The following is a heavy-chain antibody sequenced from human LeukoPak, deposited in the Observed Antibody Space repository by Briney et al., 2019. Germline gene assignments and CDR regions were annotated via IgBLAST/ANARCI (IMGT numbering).Heavy chain of an antibody. CDR3: ATRGTYYYDNSGYWGFDY. D-gene: IGHD3-22*01. Sequence: PGRSLRLSCAASGFTFSSYGMHWVRQAPGKGLEWVAVISYDGSNKYYADSVKGRFTISRDNSKNTLYLQMNSLRAEDTAVYYCATRGTYYYDNSGYWGFDYWGQGTLVTVSS. J-gene: IGHJ4*02. CDR1: GFTFSSYG. CDR2: ISYDGSNK. V-gene: IGHV3-30*03.